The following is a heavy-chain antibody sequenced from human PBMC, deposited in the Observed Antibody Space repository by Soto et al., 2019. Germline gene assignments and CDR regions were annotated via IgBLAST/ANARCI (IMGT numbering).Heavy chain of an antibody. Sequence: GGSLRLSCAASGFTFSNAWMSWVRQAPGKGLEWVGRIKSKTDGGTTDYAAPVKGRFTISRDDSKNTLYLQMNSLKTEDTAVYYCTTIPSSGWGYYYYYGMDVWGQGTTVTVSS. CDR1: GFTFSNAW. J-gene: IGHJ6*02. V-gene: IGHV3-15*01. CDR3: TTIPSSGWGYYYYYGMDV. D-gene: IGHD6-19*01. CDR2: IKSKTDGGTT.